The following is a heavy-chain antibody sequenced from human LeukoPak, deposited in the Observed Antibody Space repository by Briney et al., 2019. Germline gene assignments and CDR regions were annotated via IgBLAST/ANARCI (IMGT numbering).Heavy chain of an antibody. Sequence: GGSLRLSCAASGFTFSSYSMNWVRQAPGKGLEWVSSISSSSSYIYYADSVKGRFTISRDNAKNSLYLQMNSLRAEDTAVYYCARDRGIASGWYIDYWGQGTLVTVSS. CDR1: GFTFSSYS. D-gene: IGHD6-19*01. V-gene: IGHV3-21*01. CDR3: ARDRGIASGWYIDY. J-gene: IGHJ4*02. CDR2: ISSSSSYI.